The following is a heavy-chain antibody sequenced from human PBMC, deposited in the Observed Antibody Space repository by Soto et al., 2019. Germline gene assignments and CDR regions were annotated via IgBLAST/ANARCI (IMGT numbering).Heavy chain of an antibody. V-gene: IGHV3-21*01. CDR1: GFTFSTYS. CDR2: ISSSSSYI. J-gene: IGHJ4*02. Sequence: MRLSCAASGFTFSTYSMNWVRQAPGKGLEWVSFISSSSSYIYYADSVKGRFTISRDNAKNSLYLQMNSLRAEDTAVYYCARDSEMTTAFYWGPGTLVTLSS. CDR3: ARDSEMTTAFY. D-gene: IGHD4-4*01.